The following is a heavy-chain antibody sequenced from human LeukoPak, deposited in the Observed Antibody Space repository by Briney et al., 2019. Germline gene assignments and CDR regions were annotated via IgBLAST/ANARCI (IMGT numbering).Heavy chain of an antibody. J-gene: IGHJ3*02. V-gene: IGHV4-39*01. CDR1: GGSISTSSYY. Sequence: SETLSLTCTVSGGSISTSSYYWGWIRQPPGKGLKWIASIYYSGNTYYNPSLKSRVAISIDTSKNQFSLELSSVTAADTAVYYCARRGENWGIAFDIWGQGTMVTVSS. D-gene: IGHD3-16*01. CDR2: IYYSGNT. CDR3: ARRGENWGIAFDI.